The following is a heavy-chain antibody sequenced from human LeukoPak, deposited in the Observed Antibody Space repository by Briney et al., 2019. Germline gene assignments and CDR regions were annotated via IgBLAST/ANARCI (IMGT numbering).Heavy chain of an antibody. D-gene: IGHD1-26*01. J-gene: IGHJ5*02. CDR3: ARSIVGPRGWFDP. V-gene: IGHV3-69-1*01. CDR2: ISSSSTI. CDR1: GFTFSDYY. Sequence: GGSLRLSCAASGFTFSDYYMSWIRQAPGKGLEWVSYISSSSTIYYADSVKGRFTISRDNAKNSLYLQMNSLRAEDTAVYYCARSIVGPRGWFDPWGQGTLVTVSS.